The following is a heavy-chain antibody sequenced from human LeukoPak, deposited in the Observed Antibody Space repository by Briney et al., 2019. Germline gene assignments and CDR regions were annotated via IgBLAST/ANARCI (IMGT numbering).Heavy chain of an antibody. V-gene: IGHV3-20*04. Sequence: GGSLRPSCAASGFTFDDYGMSWVRQAPGKRLEWVSGINWNGGSTGYADSVKGRFTISRDNAKNCLYLQMNSLRAEDTALYYCARVASIYDRGYFDYWGQGTLVTVSS. CDR2: INWNGGST. D-gene: IGHD3-22*01. CDR1: GFTFDDYG. CDR3: ARVASIYDRGYFDY. J-gene: IGHJ4*02.